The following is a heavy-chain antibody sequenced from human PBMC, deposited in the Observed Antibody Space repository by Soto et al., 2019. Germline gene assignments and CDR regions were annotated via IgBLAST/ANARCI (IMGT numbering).Heavy chain of an antibody. D-gene: IGHD6-19*01. Sequence: QVQLVQSGAEVKKPGASVKVSCKASGYTFTSYGISWVRQAPGQGLEWMGWINPDNGKTKNAQKLQGRVTMNTETYTSTASMGLRSLSADDTAVYYGARDHKRGLGDYWGEGTLVTVSS. CDR2: INPDNGKT. CDR1: GYTFTSYG. V-gene: IGHV1-18*01. J-gene: IGHJ4*02. CDR3: ARDHKRGLGDY.